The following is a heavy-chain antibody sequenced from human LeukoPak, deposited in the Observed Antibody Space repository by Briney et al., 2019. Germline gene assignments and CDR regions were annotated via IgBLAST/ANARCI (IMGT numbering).Heavy chain of an antibody. Sequence: SETLSLTCTVSGGSISSSSYYWGWIRQPPGKGLEWIGSIYYSGSTYYNPSLKSRVTISVDTSKNQFSLKLSSVTAADTAVYYCAAVAMATITIDYWGQGTLVTVSS. D-gene: IGHD5-24*01. V-gene: IGHV4-39*01. CDR1: GGSISSSSYY. CDR2: IYYSGST. CDR3: AAVAMATITIDY. J-gene: IGHJ4*02.